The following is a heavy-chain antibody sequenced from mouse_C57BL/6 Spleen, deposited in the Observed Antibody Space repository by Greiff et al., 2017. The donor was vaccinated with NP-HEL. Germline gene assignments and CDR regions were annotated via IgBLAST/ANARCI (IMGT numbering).Heavy chain of an antibody. V-gene: IGHV14-2*01. CDR1: GFNIKDYY. J-gene: IGHJ2*01. CDR3: ARSYGSRYYFDY. Sequence: VQLQQSGAELVKPGASVKLSFTASGFNIKDYYVHWVKQRTEQGLEWIGRIDPEDGETKYAQKFQGKATITADTSSNTAYLQLSSLTSEDTAVXYCARSYGSRYYFDYWGQGTTLTVSS. D-gene: IGHD1-1*01. CDR2: IDPEDGET.